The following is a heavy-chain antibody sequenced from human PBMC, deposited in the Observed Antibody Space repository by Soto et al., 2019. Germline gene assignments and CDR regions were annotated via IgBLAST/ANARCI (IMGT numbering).Heavy chain of an antibody. CDR1: GGSISSGGYY. Sequence: SETLSLTCTVPGGSISSGGYYWSWIRQHPGKGLEWIGYIYYSGSTYYNPSLKSRVTISVDTSKNQFSLKLSSVTAADTAVYYCAGIPYYYDSSGYPIWGQGTLVTVSS. CDR2: IYYSGST. V-gene: IGHV4-31*03. CDR3: AGIPYYYDSSGYPI. D-gene: IGHD3-22*01. J-gene: IGHJ4*02.